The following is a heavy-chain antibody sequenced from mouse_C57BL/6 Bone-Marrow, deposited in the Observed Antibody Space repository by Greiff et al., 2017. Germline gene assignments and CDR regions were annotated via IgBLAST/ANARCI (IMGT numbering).Heavy chain of an antibody. Sequence: EVKLEEPGGGLVKPGGSLKLSCAASGFTFSDYGMNWVRQAPEKGLEWVAYICSGSGTINYTDTLKGRVTLSRDNSSSTLYLQMTSLRSEDTAMYYCATRGDYDAVWYSDQGTSVPVTA. CDR3: ATRGDYDAVWY. V-gene: IGHV5-17*01. CDR2: ICSGSGTI. CDR1: GFTFSDYG. J-gene: IGHJ4*01.